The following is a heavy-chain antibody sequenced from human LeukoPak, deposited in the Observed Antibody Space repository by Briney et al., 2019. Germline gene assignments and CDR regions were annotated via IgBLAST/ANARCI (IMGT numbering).Heavy chain of an antibody. V-gene: IGHV4-4*02. CDR3: ARWAGDIVVVPAARDWLDP. Sequence: PSGTLSLTCAVSGGSISSSNWWSWVRQPPGKGLEWIGEIYHSGSTNYNPSLKSRVTISVDKSKNQFSLKLSSVTAADTAVYYCARWAGDIVVVPAARDWLDPWGQGTLVTVSS. J-gene: IGHJ5*02. CDR1: GGSISSSNW. CDR2: IYHSGST. D-gene: IGHD2-2*01.